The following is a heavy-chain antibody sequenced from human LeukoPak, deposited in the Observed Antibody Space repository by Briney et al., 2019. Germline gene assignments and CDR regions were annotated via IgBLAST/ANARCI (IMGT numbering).Heavy chain of an antibody. CDR2: ISGKDGST. D-gene: IGHD2-15*01. CDR3: AKGCSRGGMDV. Sequence: GGSLRLSCAASGFIFSTNAMSCVRQAPGKGLEWVSVISGKDGSTHYADSVKGRFTISRDNSKNTLYLQMNSLRAEDTAVYYCAKGCSRGGMDVWGQGTTVTVSS. CDR1: GFIFSTNA. J-gene: IGHJ6*02. V-gene: IGHV3-23*01.